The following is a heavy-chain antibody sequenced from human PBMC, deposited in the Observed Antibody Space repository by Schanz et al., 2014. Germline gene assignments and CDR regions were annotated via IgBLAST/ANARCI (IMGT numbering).Heavy chain of an antibody. CDR3: ARLSVAGRPHVNYWYFDL. V-gene: IGHV1-2*04. Sequence: QVQLVQSGAEVKKPGASVKVSCKASGYTTFTDYYIHWVRQAPGQGLEWMGWINPNSGDTSYAQKFQGWVARTRDTSISTAYMEVSRLKSDDTAVYYCARLSVAGRPHVNYWYFDLWGRGTLVTVSS. J-gene: IGHJ2*01. CDR2: INPNSGDT. D-gene: IGHD6-19*01. CDR1: GYTTFTDYY.